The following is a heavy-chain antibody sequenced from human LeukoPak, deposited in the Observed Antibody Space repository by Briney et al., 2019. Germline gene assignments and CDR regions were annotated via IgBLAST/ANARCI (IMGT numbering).Heavy chain of an antibody. V-gene: IGHV4-34*01. CDR3: ARAVAGAFDI. CDR1: GGSFSGYY. CDR2: INQSGST. Sequence: SETLSLTCTVYGGSFSGYYWSRIRQPPGKGPEWIGEINQSGSTNYSPSLKSRVAISVDTSKNQFSLKLTSLTDADTAVYFCARAVAGAFDIWGQGTMVTVSS. J-gene: IGHJ3*02. D-gene: IGHD6-19*01.